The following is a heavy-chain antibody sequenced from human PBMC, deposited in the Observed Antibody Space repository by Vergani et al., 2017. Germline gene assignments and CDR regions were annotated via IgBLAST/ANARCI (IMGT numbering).Heavy chain of an antibody. CDR2: ISSSSSYI. CDR1: GFTFSSYS. CDR3: ASPTLNYYDSSGYYLVDY. J-gene: IGHJ4*02. Sequence: EVQLVESGGGLVKPGGPLRLSCAASGFTFSSYSMNWVRQAPGKGLEWVSSISSSSSYIYYADSVKGRFTISRDNAKNSLYLQMNSLRAEDTAVYYCASPTLNYYDSSGYYLVDYWGQGTLVTVSS. D-gene: IGHD3-22*01. V-gene: IGHV3-21*01.